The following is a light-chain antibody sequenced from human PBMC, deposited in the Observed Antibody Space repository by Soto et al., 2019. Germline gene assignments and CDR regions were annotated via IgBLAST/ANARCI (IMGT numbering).Light chain of an antibody. CDR1: QSVGNN. V-gene: IGKV3-15*01. CDR2: GTS. Sequence: EIVLTQSPATLSVSPGERATLSCRASQSVGNNFAWYQQKPGQAPRLLILGTSTRAPGVPARVSDRGSRTEFPLTIRSLQSEDFALYYCQQYGDWPLTVGGGAKVEIE. J-gene: IGKJ4*01. CDR3: QQYGDWPLT.